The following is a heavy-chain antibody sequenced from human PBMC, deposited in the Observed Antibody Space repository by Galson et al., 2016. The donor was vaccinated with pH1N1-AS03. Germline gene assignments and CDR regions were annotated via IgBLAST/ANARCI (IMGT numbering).Heavy chain of an antibody. CDR3: ARHVGGSYPNNLDY. CDR2: IYYSGHT. V-gene: IGHV4-59*11. J-gene: IGHJ4*02. CDR1: GGSISTHY. Sequence: SLTCTVSGGSISTHYWNWIRQSPGTGLEWIGYIYYSGHTKYNPSLESRVTISVDTSKNQFSLKLNSVTAADTAVYYCARHVGGSYPNNLDYWGQGTLVIVSS. D-gene: IGHD1-26*01.